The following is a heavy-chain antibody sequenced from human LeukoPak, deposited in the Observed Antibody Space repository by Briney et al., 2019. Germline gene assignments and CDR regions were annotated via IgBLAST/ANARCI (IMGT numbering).Heavy chain of an antibody. CDR3: AKGAMIAVVITTFGFDYGMDV. V-gene: IGHV3-23*01. CDR1: GFTFSSYA. Sequence: QPGGSLRLSCAASGFTFSSYAMSWVRQAPGKGLEWVSAISGSGGSTYYADSVKGRFTISRDNSKNTLYLQMNSLRAEDTAVYYCAKGAMIAVVITTFGFDYGMDVWGQGTTVTVSS. J-gene: IGHJ6*02. CDR2: ISGSGGST. D-gene: IGHD3-22*01.